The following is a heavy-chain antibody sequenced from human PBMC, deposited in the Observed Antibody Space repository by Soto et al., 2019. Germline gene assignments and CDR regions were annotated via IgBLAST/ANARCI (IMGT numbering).Heavy chain of an antibody. J-gene: IGHJ4*02. D-gene: IGHD5-12*01. Sequence: QVQLQQWGAGLLKPSETLSLTCAVYGGSFSGYYWSWIRQPPGKGLEWIGEINHSGSTNYNPSLKSRVTISVYTSKNQFALKLSSVTAADTAVYYCARGLAYSGYDEIDYWGQGTLVTVSS. CDR1: GGSFSGYY. V-gene: IGHV4-34*01. CDR2: INHSGST. CDR3: ARGLAYSGYDEIDY.